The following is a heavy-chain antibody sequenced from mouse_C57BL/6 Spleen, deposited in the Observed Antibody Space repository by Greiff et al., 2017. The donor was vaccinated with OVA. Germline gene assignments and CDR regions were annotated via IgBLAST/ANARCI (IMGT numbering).Heavy chain of an antibody. CDR3: ARSANWDEGYFDY. Sequence: QVQLQQPGAELVKPGASVKMSCKASGYTFTSYWITWVKQRPGQGLEWIGDIYPGSGSTNYNEKFKSKATLTADTSSSTASMQLSSLTSEDAAVYYCARSANWDEGYFDYWGQGTTLTVSS. V-gene: IGHV1-55*01. CDR1: GYTFTSYW. J-gene: IGHJ2*01. D-gene: IGHD4-1*01. CDR2: IYPGSGST.